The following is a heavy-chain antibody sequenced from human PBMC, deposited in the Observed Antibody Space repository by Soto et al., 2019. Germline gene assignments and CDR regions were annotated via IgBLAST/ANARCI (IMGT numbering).Heavy chain of an antibody. J-gene: IGHJ4*02. CDR2: INAGNGNT. CDR3: ARDRDNWNYLHY. Sequence: ASVKVSCKASGYTFTSYDINWVRQATGQGLEWMGWINAGNGNTKYSQKFQGRVTITRDTSASTAYMELSSLRSEDTAVYYCARDRDNWNYLHYWGQGTLVTVSS. D-gene: IGHD1-7*01. V-gene: IGHV1-3*01. CDR1: GYTFTSYD.